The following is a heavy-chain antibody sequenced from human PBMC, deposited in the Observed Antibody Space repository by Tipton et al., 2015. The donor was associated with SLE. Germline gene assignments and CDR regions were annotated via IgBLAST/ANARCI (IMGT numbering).Heavy chain of an antibody. CDR3: ARGMGNVHLDL. Sequence: SLRLSCAASGFTVNSSAMYWVRQAPGKGLEWIAAISSSSSFIFHADSVKGRFTISRDNAKNSLYLQVSSLRADDTAVYYCARGMGNVHLDLWGKGTTVTVSS. V-gene: IGHV3-21*06. CDR2: ISSSSSFI. CDR1: GFTVNSSA. D-gene: IGHD3-10*02. J-gene: IGHJ6*04.